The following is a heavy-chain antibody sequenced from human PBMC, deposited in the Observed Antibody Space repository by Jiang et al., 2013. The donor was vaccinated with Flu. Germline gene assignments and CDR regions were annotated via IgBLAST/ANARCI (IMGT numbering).Heavy chain of an antibody. CDR1: GFTFSSYG. D-gene: IGHD3-22*01. CDR3: ATEPHQDSSMGYYFEY. CDR2: ILNDGRSQ. Sequence: VQLLESGGGVAQPGRSLRLSCAASGFTFSSYGMHWVRQAPGKGLEWVAGILNDGRSQDYADSVKGRFTISRDNAKNTLHLQMNSLRPEDAAVYYCATEPHQDSSMGYYFEYWGQGTLVTVSS. J-gene: IGHJ4*02. V-gene: IGHV3-30*03.